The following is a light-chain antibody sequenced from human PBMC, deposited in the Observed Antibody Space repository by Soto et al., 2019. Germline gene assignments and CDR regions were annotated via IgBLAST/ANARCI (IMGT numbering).Light chain of an antibody. V-gene: IGKV3-20*01. CDR3: QQYCSSGT. J-gene: IGKJ1*01. CDR1: QGIGDT. CDR2: GSS. Sequence: EFMMTQSPDTLSASPGEGATLSCRASQGIGDTLAWYHHKPVQAPRRLIYGSSIRATGIPDRFSGSGSGTDFTLTISSLEPEDFAVYYCQQYCSSGTFGQGTKVDIK.